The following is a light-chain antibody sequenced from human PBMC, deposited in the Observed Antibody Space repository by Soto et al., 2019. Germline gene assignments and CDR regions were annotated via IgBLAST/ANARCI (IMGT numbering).Light chain of an antibody. CDR3: CSYAGTYSYV. CDR2: DVS. CDR1: SNDVGGYDY. Sequence: QSALTQPRSVSGSPGQTVTISSTGTSNDVGGYDYVSWYQQHPGKAPKLIIYDVSKRPSGVPDRFSGSKSGNTASLTISGLQAEYEADYYCCSYAGTYSYVFGTETKLTVL. V-gene: IGLV2-11*01. J-gene: IGLJ1*01.